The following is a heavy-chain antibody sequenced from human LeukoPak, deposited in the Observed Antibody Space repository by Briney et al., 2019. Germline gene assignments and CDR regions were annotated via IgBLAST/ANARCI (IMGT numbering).Heavy chain of an antibody. CDR3: ARRLIPDAFDI. CDR1: GGSISSSSYY. Sequence: SETLSLTCTVSGGSISSSSYYWGWIRQPPGKGLEWIGYIYYSGSTNYNPSLKSRVTISVDTSKNQFSLKLSSVTAADTAVYYCARRLIPDAFDIWGQGTMVTVSS. D-gene: IGHD6-25*01. J-gene: IGHJ3*02. V-gene: IGHV4-61*05. CDR2: IYYSGST.